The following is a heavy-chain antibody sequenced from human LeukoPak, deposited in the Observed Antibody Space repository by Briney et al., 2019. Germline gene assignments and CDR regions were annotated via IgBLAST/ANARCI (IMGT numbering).Heavy chain of an antibody. V-gene: IGHV4-4*07. CDR1: GGSISSCY. D-gene: IGHD2-21*01. J-gene: IGHJ6*02. CDR2: IYTSGST. CDR3: AREIVRGHYYYGMDV. Sequence: SETLSLTCTVSGGSISSCYWSWIRQPAGKGLEWIGRIYTSGSTNYNPSLKSRVTTSVDTSKNQFSLKLSSVTAADTAVYYCAREIVRGHYYYGMDVWGQGTTVTVSS.